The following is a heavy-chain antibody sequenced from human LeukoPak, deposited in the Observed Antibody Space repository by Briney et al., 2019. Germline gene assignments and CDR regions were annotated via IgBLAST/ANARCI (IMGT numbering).Heavy chain of an antibody. Sequence: GESLKISCKASGYSFNKYWIGWVRQMSGKGLEWVGIIDPYDSDTRYSPSFQGQVTISADKSISTAYLQWSSLKSSDTAIYYCAGRHPFSGSYVPDFWGQGTLVTVSS. CDR3: AGRHPFSGSYVPDF. J-gene: IGHJ4*02. V-gene: IGHV5-51*01. CDR2: IDPYDSDT. D-gene: IGHD1-26*01. CDR1: GYSFNKYW.